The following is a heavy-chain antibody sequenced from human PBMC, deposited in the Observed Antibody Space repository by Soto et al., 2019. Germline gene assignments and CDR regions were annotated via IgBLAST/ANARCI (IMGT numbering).Heavy chain of an antibody. CDR1: GFTFSSYA. CDR3: AKDKKYRSGWYFDY. V-gene: IGHV3-23*01. J-gene: IGHJ4*02. CDR2: ISGSGGST. Sequence: EVQLLESGGGLVQPGGSLRLSCAASGFTFSSYAMSWVRQAPGKGLEWVSAISGSGGSTYYADSVKGRFTISRDNSKNPLYLQMNSLRAEDTTVYYCAKDKKYRSGWYFDYWGQGTLVTVSS. D-gene: IGHD6-19*01.